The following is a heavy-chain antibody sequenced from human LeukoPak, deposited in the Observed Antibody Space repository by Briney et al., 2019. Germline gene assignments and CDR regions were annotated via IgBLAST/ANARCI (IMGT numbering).Heavy chain of an antibody. Sequence: GGSLRLSCAASGFTFSSYAMSWVRQAPGKGLEWVSAISGSGGSTYYADSVKGRFTISRDNSKNTLYLQLNSLSAAATAVYYCAKLRPRNLVVVPAARGYFDYWGQGTLVTVSS. D-gene: IGHD2-2*01. CDR1: GFTFSSYA. CDR2: ISGSGGST. J-gene: IGHJ4*02. CDR3: AKLRPRNLVVVPAARGYFDY. V-gene: IGHV3-23*01.